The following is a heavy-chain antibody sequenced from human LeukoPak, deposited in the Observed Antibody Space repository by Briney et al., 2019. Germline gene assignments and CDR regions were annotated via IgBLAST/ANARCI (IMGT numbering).Heavy chain of an antibody. V-gene: IGHV3-7*01. CDR1: GFTFSTYW. CDR2: IKQDGSEK. CDR3: ARDSAGNDY. J-gene: IGHJ4*02. D-gene: IGHD6-13*01. Sequence: GGALRLSCAASGFTFSTYWMSWVRQAPGKGLEWVANIKQDGSEKYYVDSVKGRFTISRDNAKNSLYLQMNSLRAEDTAMYYCARDSAGNDYWGQGTLVTVSS.